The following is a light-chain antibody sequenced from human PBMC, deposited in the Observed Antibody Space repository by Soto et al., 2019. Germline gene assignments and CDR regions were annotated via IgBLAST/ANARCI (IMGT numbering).Light chain of an antibody. CDR1: QSVSNW. CDR2: TAS. Sequence: DIQMTQSPSTLSASVGERVTITCVASQSVSNWLAWYQQKPGKAPKLLISTASSLQSGVPSRFSGSGSGTEFTLTISSLQPEDFATYYCQQANSFPLTFGGGTKVDIK. J-gene: IGKJ4*01. CDR3: QQANSFPLT. V-gene: IGKV1-12*01.